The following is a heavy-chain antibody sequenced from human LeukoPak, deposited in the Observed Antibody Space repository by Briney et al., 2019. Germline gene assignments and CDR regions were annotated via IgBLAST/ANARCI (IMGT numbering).Heavy chain of an antibody. V-gene: IGHV4-59*01. D-gene: IGHD2-15*01. CDR1: GGSISSYY. CDR2: IYYSGST. Sequence: SETLSLTCTVSGGSISSYYWSRIRQPPGKGLEWIGYIYYSGSTNYNPSLKSRVTISVDTSKNQFSLKLSSVTAADTAAYYCARGTVVWYDRNNWFDPWGQGTLVTVSS. CDR3: ARGTVVWYDRNNWFDP. J-gene: IGHJ5*02.